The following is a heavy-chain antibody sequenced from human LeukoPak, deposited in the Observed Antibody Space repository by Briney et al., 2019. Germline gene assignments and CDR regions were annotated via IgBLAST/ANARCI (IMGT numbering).Heavy chain of an antibody. V-gene: IGHV4-39*01. Sequence: SETLSLTCTVSGGSVTSTTYYWGWVRQPPGKGLEWVGVVHYNGATYYDPSLKSRVTVSIDTSENQFSLKVTSVTAADTAVYYCARRRVAATAGWFDPWGQGTLVTVSS. CDR3: ARRRVAATAGWFDP. J-gene: IGHJ5*02. CDR1: GGSVTSTTYY. D-gene: IGHD2-15*01. CDR2: VHYNGAT.